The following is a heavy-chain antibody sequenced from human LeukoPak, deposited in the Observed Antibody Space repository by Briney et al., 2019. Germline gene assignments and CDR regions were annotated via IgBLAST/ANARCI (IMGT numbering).Heavy chain of an antibody. Sequence: RASVKVSCKPSGYTFTSYGISWVRQAPGQGLEWMGWISAYNGNTNYAQKLQGRVTMTTDTSTSTAYMELRSLRSDDTAVYYCAREGSGDYVWGSYGYWGQGTLVTVSS. CDR3: AREGSGDYVWGSYGY. D-gene: IGHD3-16*01. CDR2: ISAYNGNT. CDR1: GYTFTSYG. J-gene: IGHJ4*02. V-gene: IGHV1-18*01.